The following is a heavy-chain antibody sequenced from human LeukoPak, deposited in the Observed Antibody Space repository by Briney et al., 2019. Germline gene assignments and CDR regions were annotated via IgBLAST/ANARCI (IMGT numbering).Heavy chain of an antibody. CDR3: ARQDYYDSSGYYRWFDP. CDR2: IYYSGST. J-gene: IGHJ5*02. CDR1: GGSISSGGYY. Sequence: SETLSLTCTVSGGSISSGGYYWSWIRQPPGKGLEWIGYIYYSGSTNYNPSLKSRVTISVDTSKNQFSLKLSSVTAADTAVYYCARQDYYDSSGYYRWFDPWGQGTLVTVSS. V-gene: IGHV4-61*08. D-gene: IGHD3-22*01.